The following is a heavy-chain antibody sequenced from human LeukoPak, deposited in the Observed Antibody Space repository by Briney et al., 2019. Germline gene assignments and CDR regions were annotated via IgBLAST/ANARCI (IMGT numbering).Heavy chain of an antibody. V-gene: IGHV1-2*02. CDR3: ARGSRVDFWSGPFDY. CDR1: GYTFTGYY. CDR2: INPNSGGT. D-gene: IGHD3-3*01. Sequence: ASVKVSCKASGYTFTGYYMHWVRQAPGQGLGWMGWINPNSGGTNYAQKFQGRVTMTRDTSISTAYMELSRLRSDDTAVYYCARGSRVDFWSGPFDYWGQGTLVTVSS. J-gene: IGHJ4*02.